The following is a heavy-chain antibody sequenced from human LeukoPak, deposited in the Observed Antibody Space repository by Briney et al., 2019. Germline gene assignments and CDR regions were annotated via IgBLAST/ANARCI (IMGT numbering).Heavy chain of an antibody. V-gene: IGHV1-69*13. CDR3: ARDYDFWSGYFGFDP. CDR2: IIPIFGTA. Sequence: SVKVSCKASGGTFSSYAISWVRQAPGQGLEWMGGIIPIFGTANYAQKFQGRVTITADESTSTAYMELSSLRSEDTAVYYCARDYDFWSGYFGFDPWGQGNPGHRLL. D-gene: IGHD3-3*01. J-gene: IGHJ5*02. CDR1: GGTFSSYA.